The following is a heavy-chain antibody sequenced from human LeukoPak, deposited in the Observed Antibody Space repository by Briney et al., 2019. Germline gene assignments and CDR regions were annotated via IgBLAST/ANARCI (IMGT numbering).Heavy chain of an antibody. CDR1: GFIFSSAW. CDR3: STTHYNFGDLDH. CDR2: IKTKTDGWTT. V-gene: IGHV3-15*01. Sequence: AGGSLRLSCAASGFIFSSAWMSWVRQAPGKGLEWVGHIKTKTDGWTTNYAAPVKGRFTISRDDSKNMVYLQMNSLKTEDTAVYYCSTTHYNFGDLDHWGQGALVTVSS. D-gene: IGHD3-3*01. J-gene: IGHJ4*02.